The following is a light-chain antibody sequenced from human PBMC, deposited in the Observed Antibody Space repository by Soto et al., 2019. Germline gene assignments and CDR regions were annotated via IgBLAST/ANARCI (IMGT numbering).Light chain of an antibody. CDR1: QTVSRS. V-gene: IGKV3-20*01. CDR2: AAS. CDR3: QQYGYSPIT. Sequence: VVLTTSPTTLSASPAERSTIFFRASQTVSRSLAWYQQKPGQAPRLLIYAASSRATGIPDRFSGSGSGTDFTLTIDGLEPEDFVVYYCQQYGYSPITFGQGTRLEIK. J-gene: IGKJ5*01.